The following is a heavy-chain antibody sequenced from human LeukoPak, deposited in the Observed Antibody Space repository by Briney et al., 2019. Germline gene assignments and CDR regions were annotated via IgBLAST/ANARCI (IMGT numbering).Heavy chain of an antibody. CDR1: GCSVSNTY. CDR2: IYSGGNT. Sequence: SGGSLRLSCAASGCSVSNTYMSWVRQAPGKGLEWVSIIYSGGNTYYADSVKGRFTISRDNSKNTLYLQMNRLRPEGTAVYYCARGTVTAPYYWGQGTLVTVSS. V-gene: IGHV3-53*01. J-gene: IGHJ4*02. CDR3: ARGTVTAPYY. D-gene: IGHD2-21*02.